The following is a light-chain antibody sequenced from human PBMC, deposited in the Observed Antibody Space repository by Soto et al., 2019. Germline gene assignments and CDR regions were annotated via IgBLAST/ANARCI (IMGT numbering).Light chain of an antibody. CDR3: QQYQTSPWT. Sequence: DIQMTQSPSTLSASVGDRVTITCRASQSVGDSLVWHQQKPGKAPKLLIYRASSLESGVPSTFSGSGSGTEFTLTISSLQPDDFATYYCQQYQTSPWTFGQGTKVEV. J-gene: IGKJ1*01. V-gene: IGKV1-5*03. CDR1: QSVGDS. CDR2: RAS.